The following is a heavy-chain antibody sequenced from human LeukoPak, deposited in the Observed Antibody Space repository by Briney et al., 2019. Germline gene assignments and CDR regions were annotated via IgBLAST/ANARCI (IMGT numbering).Heavy chain of an antibody. J-gene: IGHJ4*02. CDR3: ARALGNY. V-gene: IGHV4-59*01. CDR2: IYYSGST. CDR1: GGSISGYY. Sequence: SETLSLTCVVSGGSISGYYWTWIRQPPGKGLEWIGYIYYSGSTNYNPSLKSRVTISVDTSKNQFSLKLSSVTAADTAVYYCARALGNYWGQGTLVTVSS.